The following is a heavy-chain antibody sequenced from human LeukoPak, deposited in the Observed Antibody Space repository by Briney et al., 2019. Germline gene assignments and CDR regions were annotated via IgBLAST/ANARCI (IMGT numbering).Heavy chain of an antibody. D-gene: IGHD3-10*01. CDR2: VSYSGTV. CDR1: GVSISSDDYF. CDR3: ARSPDYYGSGSYYNVYLGYYYYYYMDV. Sequence: SETLSLTCTVSGVSISSDDYFWGWIRQSPGKGLEWIASVSYSGTVYYNPSLKSRVTMSVDTSKNQFSLKLSSVTAADTAVYYCARSPDYYGSGSYYNVYLGYYYYYYMDVWGKGTTVTVSS. J-gene: IGHJ6*03. V-gene: IGHV4-39*07.